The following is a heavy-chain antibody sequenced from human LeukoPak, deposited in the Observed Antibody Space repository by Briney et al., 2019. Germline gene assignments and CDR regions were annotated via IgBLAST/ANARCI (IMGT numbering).Heavy chain of an antibody. J-gene: IGHJ4*02. CDR3: ARIIGDRGGFDY. V-gene: IGHV3-21*01. Sequence: KPGGSLRLSCAASGFTFSSYNINWVRQAPGKGLEWVSYISSSSSNIYYADSVKGRFTISRDNAKNSLYLQMNSLRTEGTAVYYCARIIGDRGGFDYWGQGTLVTVSS. D-gene: IGHD2-21*02. CDR1: GFTFSSYN. CDR2: ISSSSSNI.